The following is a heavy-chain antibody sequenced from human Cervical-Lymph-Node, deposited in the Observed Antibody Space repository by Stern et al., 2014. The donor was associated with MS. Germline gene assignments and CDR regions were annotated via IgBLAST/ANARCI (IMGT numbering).Heavy chain of an antibody. CDR1: GYTFSGYF. CDR2: INPNTGAT. J-gene: IGHJ4*02. D-gene: IGHD3-10*01. Sequence: VQLVESGADVKKPGASVKVSCKTSGYTFSGYFMHWVRQAPGQGLEWIGWINPNTGATNYAQRFQGRVTMTRDTSTRAAYMELTRLTSDDTAVYFCARAGPSSYGSGSYHSSAYWGQGTLVTVPS. CDR3: ARAGPSSYGSGSYHSSAY. V-gene: IGHV1-2*02.